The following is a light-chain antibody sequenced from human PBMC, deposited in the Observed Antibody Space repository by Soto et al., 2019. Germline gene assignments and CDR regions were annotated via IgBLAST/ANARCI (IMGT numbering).Light chain of an antibody. CDR1: QSISSMY. CDR3: QQFRSSPPAFT. Sequence: ERMSTQSPGTLSLSPGERATLSCRASQSISSMYLTWYQHKPGQAPRLLIYGASIRATGIPDRFSGSGSGTDFTLTISRLEPEDSAVYYCQQFRSSPPAFTFGQGTKLEI. J-gene: IGKJ2*01. V-gene: IGKV3-20*01. CDR2: GAS.